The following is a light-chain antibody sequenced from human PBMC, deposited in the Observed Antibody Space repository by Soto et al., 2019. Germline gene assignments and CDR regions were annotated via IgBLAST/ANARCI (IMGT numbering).Light chain of an antibody. Sequence: EIVMTQSPATLSVSPGERATLSCRASQSVSSNLAWYQQKPGQAPRLLISGASTRATGISARFSGSGSGTEFTLTISSLQSEDFAVYYCQHYNNWPLTFGQGTKVEIK. CDR3: QHYNNWPLT. J-gene: IGKJ1*01. V-gene: IGKV3-15*01. CDR2: GAS. CDR1: QSVSSN.